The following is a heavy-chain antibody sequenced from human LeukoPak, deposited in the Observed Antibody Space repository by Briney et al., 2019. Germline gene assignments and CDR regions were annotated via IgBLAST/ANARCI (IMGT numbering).Heavy chain of an antibody. Sequence: SEPLSLTCTFSGGSISSSSYYWGWIRQPPGEGLEWIGSIYYGGSTSYNPSLTSRVTISVDTSKNQSSLKLSSVPAADTAVYYCAREGGVSYYYYYMDVWGKGTTLTVSS. V-gene: IGHV4-39*07. J-gene: IGHJ6*03. CDR1: GGSISSSSYY. D-gene: IGHD2-21*01. CDR2: IYYGGST. CDR3: AREGGVSYYYYYMDV.